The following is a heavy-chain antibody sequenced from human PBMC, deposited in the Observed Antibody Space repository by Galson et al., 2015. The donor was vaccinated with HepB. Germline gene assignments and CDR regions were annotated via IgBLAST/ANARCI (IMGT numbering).Heavy chain of an antibody. J-gene: IGHJ4*02. D-gene: IGHD1-26*01. Sequence: SLRLSCAATGFPFSSFAMSWVRQTPGRGLEWVSTISNRGDNTNYADSVKGRFTVSRDNSKNTLYLQLNSLRADDTAVYYCAKGVGPTTRFDLWGQGTLVIVSS. CDR1: GFPFSSFA. CDR2: ISNRGDNT. CDR3: AKGVGPTTRFDL. V-gene: IGHV3-23*01.